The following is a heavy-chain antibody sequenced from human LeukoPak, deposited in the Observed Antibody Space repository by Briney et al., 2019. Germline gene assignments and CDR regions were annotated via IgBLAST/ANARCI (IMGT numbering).Heavy chain of an antibody. CDR2: TNHSGST. J-gene: IGHJ3*02. CDR1: GGSFSGYY. Sequence: SETLSLTCAVYGGSFSGYYWSWIRQPPGKGLEWTGETNHSGSTNYNPSLKSRVTISVDTSKNQFSLKLSSVTAADTAVYYCARGRVRGYGSGRLDAFDIWGQGTMVTVSS. D-gene: IGHD3-10*01. V-gene: IGHV4-34*01. CDR3: ARGRVRGYGSGRLDAFDI.